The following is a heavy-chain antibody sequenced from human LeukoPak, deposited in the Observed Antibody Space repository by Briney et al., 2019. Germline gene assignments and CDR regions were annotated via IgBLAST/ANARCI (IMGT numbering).Heavy chain of an antibody. J-gene: IGHJ4*02. CDR1: GFTFNNYG. V-gene: IGHV3-30*18. CDR3: AKTHSGYSSGWYYFDY. CDR2: ISYDGNHK. D-gene: IGHD6-19*01. Sequence: GGSLRLSCAASGFTFNNYGMHWVRQAPGKGLDWVAVISYDGNHKYYADSVKGRFTISRDNSKNTLYLQMNSLRAEDTAVYYCAKTHSGYSSGWYYFDYWGQGTLVTVSS.